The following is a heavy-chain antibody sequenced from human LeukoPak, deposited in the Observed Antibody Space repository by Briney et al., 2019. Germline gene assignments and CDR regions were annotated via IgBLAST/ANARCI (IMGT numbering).Heavy chain of an antibody. V-gene: IGHV3-7*01. CDR2: IKEDGSEK. CDR1: RFTFSSYW. D-gene: IGHD1-26*01. CDR3: ARDFGQDLLSYYYYYMDV. Sequence: GGSLRLSCAASRFTFSSYWMSWVRQAPGKGLEWVANIKEDGSEKYYVDSVKGRFTISRDNAKNSLYLQMNSLRAEDTAVYYCARDFGQDLLSYYYYYMDVWGKGTTVTISS. J-gene: IGHJ6*03.